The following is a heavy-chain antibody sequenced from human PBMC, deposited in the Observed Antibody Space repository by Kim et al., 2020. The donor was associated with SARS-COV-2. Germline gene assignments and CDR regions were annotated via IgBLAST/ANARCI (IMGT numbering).Heavy chain of an antibody. D-gene: IGHD6-6*01. CDR2: IYYSGST. CDR1: GGSISSSSYY. CDR3: ARLLVPGNFDY. V-gene: IGHV4-39*01. Sequence: SETLSLTCTVSGGSISSSSYYWGWIRQPPGKGLEWIGSIYYSGSTYYNPSLKSRVTISVDTSKNQFSLKLSSVTAADTAVYYCARLLVPGNFDYWGQGTLVTVSS. J-gene: IGHJ4*02.